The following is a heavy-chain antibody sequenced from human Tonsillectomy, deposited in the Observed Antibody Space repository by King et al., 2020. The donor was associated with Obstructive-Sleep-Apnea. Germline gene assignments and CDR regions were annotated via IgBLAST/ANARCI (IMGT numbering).Heavy chain of an antibody. CDR1: GGSISTYY. D-gene: IGHD3-10*01. Sequence: VQLQESGPGLVKPSETLSLTCTVSGGSISTYYWSWIRQPPGKGLEWIGYIYYSGSTNYNPSLKSRVSISVDTSKNQFSLNLSSVTAADTAGYYCARAPYGSGIIDWFDPWGQGTLVTVSS. CDR3: ARAPYGSGIIDWFDP. CDR2: IYYSGST. J-gene: IGHJ5*02. V-gene: IGHV4-59*01.